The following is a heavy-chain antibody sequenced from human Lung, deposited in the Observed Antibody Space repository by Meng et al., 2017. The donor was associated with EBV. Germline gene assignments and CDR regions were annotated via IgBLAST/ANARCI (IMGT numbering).Heavy chain of an antibody. CDR2: IHSSGST. CDR1: GGSISSGGYY. D-gene: IGHD3-10*01. Sequence: VPLQKSGPGLVNPSQTRSLTFTVSGGSISSGGYYWSWIRQHPGKGLEWIGYIHSSGSTYYNPSLRSRLTISVDTSKNQFSLKLSSVTAADTAVYYCARASYGSGSPLGESWFDPWGQGTLVTVSS. V-gene: IGHV4-31*03. CDR3: ARASYGSGSPLGESWFDP. J-gene: IGHJ5*02.